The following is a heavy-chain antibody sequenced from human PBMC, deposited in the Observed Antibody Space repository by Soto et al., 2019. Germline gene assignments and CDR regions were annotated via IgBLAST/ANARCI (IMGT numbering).Heavy chain of an antibody. CDR1: GGSISSGGYS. J-gene: IGHJ5*02. CDR2: IYHSGST. CDR3: AREVAATLTQNWFDP. D-gene: IGHD2-15*01. V-gene: IGHV4-30-2*01. Sequence: QLQLQESGSGLVKPSQTLPLTCAVSGGSISSGGYSWSWIRQPPGKGLEWIGYIYHSGSTYYDPSLKRRITISVDRSKNQFSLKLSSVTAADTAVYYCAREVAATLTQNWFDPWGQGTLVTVSS.